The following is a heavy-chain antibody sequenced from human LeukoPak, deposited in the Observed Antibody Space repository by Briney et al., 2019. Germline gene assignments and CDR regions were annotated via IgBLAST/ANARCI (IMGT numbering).Heavy chain of an antibody. CDR2: INHSGST. D-gene: IGHD2-15*01. CDR1: GGSFSGYY. Sequence: SETLSLTCAVYGGSFSGYYWSWIRQPPGKGLEWIGEINHSGSTNYNPSLKSRVTISVDTSKNHFSLRLSSVTAADTAVYYCARDVCTGATCNSGAIFDYWGQGTLVTVSP. J-gene: IGHJ4*02. CDR3: ARDVCTGATCNSGAIFDY. V-gene: IGHV4-34*01.